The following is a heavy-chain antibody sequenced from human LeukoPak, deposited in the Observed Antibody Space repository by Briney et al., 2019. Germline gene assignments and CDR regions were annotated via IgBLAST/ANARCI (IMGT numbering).Heavy chain of an antibody. Sequence: ASVKVSCKASGYTFTSYDINWVRQATGQGLEWMGWMNPNSGNTGYAQKFQGRVTITRNTSISTAYMELSSLRSEDTAVYYCARAFRISEVVPAAGGNYYYNNYMDVWGKGTPVTVSS. D-gene: IGHD2-2*01. CDR2: MNPNSGNT. V-gene: IGHV1-8*03. CDR1: GYTFTSYD. CDR3: ARAFRISEVVPAAGGNYYYNNYMDV. J-gene: IGHJ6*03.